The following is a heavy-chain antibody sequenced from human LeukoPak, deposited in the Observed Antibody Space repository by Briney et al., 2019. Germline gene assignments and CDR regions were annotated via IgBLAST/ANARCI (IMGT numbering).Heavy chain of an antibody. J-gene: IGHJ4*02. CDR2: ISSSSTYI. CDR3: ARSGSAAGQGGIDY. D-gene: IGHD6-13*01. V-gene: IGHV3-21*01. CDR1: GFSFSNYM. Sequence: GGSLRLSCEGSGFSFSNYMMKWVRQAPGKGLEWVSSISSSSTYIYAADSVKGRFTISRDNAKNSLYLQMDRLGDEDTAVYYCARSGSAAGQGGIDYWGQGTLVTVSS.